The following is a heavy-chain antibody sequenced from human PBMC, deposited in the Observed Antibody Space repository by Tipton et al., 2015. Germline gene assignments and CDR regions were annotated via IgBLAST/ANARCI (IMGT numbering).Heavy chain of an antibody. CDR2: VYXDGGEK. D-gene: IGHD3-3*01. CDR1: XXXFSXXX. V-gene: IGHV3-33*01. CDR3: ARSXGVVTYQSAMDV. J-gene: IGHJ6*02. Sequence: SLRLFCEASXXXFSXXXMXXXRQXXGXXXXXXAXVYXDGGEKHHADSVKGRFTISRDNSKKTVYLQMNNLRAEDTAVYYCARSXGVVTYQSAMDVWGQGTTVTVSS.